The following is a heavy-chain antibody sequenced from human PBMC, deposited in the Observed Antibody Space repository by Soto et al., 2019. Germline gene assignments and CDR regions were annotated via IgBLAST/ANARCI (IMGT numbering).Heavy chain of an antibody. CDR3: ARAFFYQGSDSRGYSFDACDF. J-gene: IGHJ3*01. D-gene: IGHD3-22*01. CDR2: ISAHTGSS. Sequence: ASVKVSCKASGYTFTSSGMSWVRQAPGQGLEWMGWISAHTGSSEYAQRFQGRVTMTTGRSTSTAYMELRSLRSDDTAVYYCARAFFYQGSDSRGYSFDACDFWGPGTLVTVS. CDR1: GYTFTSSG. V-gene: IGHV1-18*01.